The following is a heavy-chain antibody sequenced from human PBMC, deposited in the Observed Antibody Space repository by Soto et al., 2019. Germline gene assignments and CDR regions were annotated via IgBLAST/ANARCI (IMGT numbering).Heavy chain of an antibody. Sequence: QVQLVESGGGVVQPGGSLRLSCAASGFTFGRHGMHWVRQAPGKGVEWVAVIGSDGRRASYADSVKGRFTISRDNGKNTLYLQMNSLRAEETAVYYCARDDDYGDNGLDYWGQGTLVTVSS. CDR2: IGSDGRRA. CDR1: GFTFGRHG. V-gene: IGHV3-33*01. J-gene: IGHJ4*02. D-gene: IGHD4-17*01. CDR3: ARDDDYGDNGLDY.